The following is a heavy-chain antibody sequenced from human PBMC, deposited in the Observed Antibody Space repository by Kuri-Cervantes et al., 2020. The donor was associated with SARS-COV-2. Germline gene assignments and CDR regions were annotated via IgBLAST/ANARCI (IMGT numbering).Heavy chain of an antibody. CDR1: GYTFTSYD. J-gene: IGHJ3*02. V-gene: IGHV1-8*01. Sequence: ASVKVSCKGSGYTFTSYDINWVRQVTGQALEWMGWMNPNSGNTVYAQKFQGRVTITRKNSISTAYMELSSLRSEDTAVYYCARGTTVVKVDIWGQGTMVTVSS. CDR3: ARGTTVVKVDI. D-gene: IGHD4-23*01. CDR2: MNPNSGNT.